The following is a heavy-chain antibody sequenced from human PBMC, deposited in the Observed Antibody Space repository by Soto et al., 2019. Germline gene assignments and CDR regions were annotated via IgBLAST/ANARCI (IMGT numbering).Heavy chain of an antibody. CDR1: GYTFTSYA. CDR2: INAGNGNT. J-gene: IGHJ3*02. Sequence: QVQLVQSGAEEKKPGASVKVSCKASGYTFTSYAMHWVRQAPGQRLEWMGWINAGNGNTKYSQKFKGRVTITRDTAASTAYMELSSLRSEDTAVYYCARDQRMVPHAFDIWGQGTMVTVSS. D-gene: IGHD3-10*01. V-gene: IGHV1-3*05. CDR3: ARDQRMVPHAFDI.